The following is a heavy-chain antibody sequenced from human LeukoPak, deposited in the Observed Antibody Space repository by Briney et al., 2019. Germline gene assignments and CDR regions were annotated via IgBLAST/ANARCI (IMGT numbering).Heavy chain of an antibody. CDR2: IKGDGSEK. J-gene: IGHJ3*01. CDR1: GFTFENYW. CDR3: ARGRSYYGDAFDV. D-gene: IGHD1-26*01. V-gene: IGHV3-7*01. Sequence: PGGSLRLSCAASGFTFENYWMTWVRQAPGKGLEWVATIKGDGSEKFHVDSVKGRITISRDNANNSLSLQMNSLRVEDTAVYYCARGRSYYGDAFDVWGQGTKVTVSS.